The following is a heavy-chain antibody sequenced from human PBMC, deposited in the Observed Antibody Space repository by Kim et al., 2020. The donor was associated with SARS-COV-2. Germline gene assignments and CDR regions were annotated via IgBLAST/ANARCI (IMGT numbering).Heavy chain of an antibody. CDR3: ASGVGFDY. Sequence: GGSLRLSCAASGFTFSSYAMHWVRQAPGKGLEWVAVMSYDGSNKYYADSVKGRFTISRDNSKNTLYLQMNSLRAEDTAVYYCASGVGFDYWGQGTPVTVS. CDR1: GFTFSSYA. V-gene: IGHV3-30*04. J-gene: IGHJ4*02. CDR2: MSYDGSNK.